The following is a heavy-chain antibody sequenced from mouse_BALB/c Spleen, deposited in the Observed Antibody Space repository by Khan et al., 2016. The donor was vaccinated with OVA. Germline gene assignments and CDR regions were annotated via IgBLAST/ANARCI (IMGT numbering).Heavy chain of an antibody. Sequence: LQLQQPGPELVEPGASVKMSCKASGYTFTNYVMHWVKQKPGQGLEWIGYINPYNAGTRYNEKFKGKATLTSDISSTTAYMELSSLTSEDSAVYYCAREASSWDFSFPYWGQGTLVTVSA. J-gene: IGHJ3*01. D-gene: IGHD4-1*01. CDR2: INPYNAGT. CDR1: GYTFTNYV. V-gene: IGHV1S136*01. CDR3: AREASSWDFSFPY.